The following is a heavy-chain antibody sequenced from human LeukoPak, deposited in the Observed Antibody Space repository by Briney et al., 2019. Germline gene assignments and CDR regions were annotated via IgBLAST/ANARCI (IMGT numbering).Heavy chain of an antibody. Sequence: PSETLSLTCTVSGGSISSGDYYWSWIRQPPGKGLEWIGYIYYSGSTYYNPSLKSRVTISVDTSKNQFSLKLSSVTAADTAVYYCASGYYDFRSGYSYYFDYWGQGTLVTVSS. J-gene: IGHJ4*02. CDR3: ASGYYDFRSGYSYYFDY. V-gene: IGHV4-30-4*01. D-gene: IGHD3-3*01. CDR1: GGSISSGDYY. CDR2: IYYSGST.